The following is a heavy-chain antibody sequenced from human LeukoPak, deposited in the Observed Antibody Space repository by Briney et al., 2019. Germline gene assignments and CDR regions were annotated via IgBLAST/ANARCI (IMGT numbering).Heavy chain of an antibody. CDR1: GFTFSSYS. CDR2: ISSSSSYI. D-gene: IGHD3-10*01. J-gene: IGHJ3*02. Sequence: GGSLRLSCAASGFTFSSYSMNWVRQAPGKGLEWVSSISSSSSYIYYADSVKGRFTISRDNAKNSLYLQMNSLRAEDTAVYYCAREMILWFGEGAFDIWGQGTMVTVSS. CDR3: AREMILWFGEGAFDI. V-gene: IGHV3-21*01.